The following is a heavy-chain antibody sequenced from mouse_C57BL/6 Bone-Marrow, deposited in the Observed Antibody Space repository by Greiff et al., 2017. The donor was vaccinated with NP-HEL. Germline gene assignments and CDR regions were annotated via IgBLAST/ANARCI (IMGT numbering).Heavy chain of an antibody. J-gene: IGHJ3*01. V-gene: IGHV2-6*01. Sequence: VKLMESGPGLVAPSQSLSITCTVSGFSLTSYGVDWVRQSPGKGLEWLGVIWGVGSTNYNSAPKSRLSISKDNSKSQVFLKMNSLTTDDTAMYYCASLGYDYDGAWFAYWGQGTLVTVSA. CDR2: IWGVGST. D-gene: IGHD2-4*01. CDR1: GFSLTSYG. CDR3: ASLGYDYDGAWFAY.